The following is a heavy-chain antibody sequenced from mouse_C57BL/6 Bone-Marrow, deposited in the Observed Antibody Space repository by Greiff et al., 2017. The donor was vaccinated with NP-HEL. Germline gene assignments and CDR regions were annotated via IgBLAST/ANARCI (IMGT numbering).Heavy chain of an antibody. CDR2: INYDGSST. V-gene: IGHV5-16*01. CDR3: ARDRDYGSSYDWYFDV. J-gene: IGHJ1*03. CDR1: GFTFSDYY. Sequence: VQVVESEGGLVQPGSSMKLSCTASGFTFSDYYMAWVRQVPEKGLEWVANINYDGSSTYYLDSLKSRFIISRDNAKNILYLQMSSLKSEDTATYYCARDRDYGSSYDWYFDVWGTGTTVTVSS. D-gene: IGHD1-1*01.